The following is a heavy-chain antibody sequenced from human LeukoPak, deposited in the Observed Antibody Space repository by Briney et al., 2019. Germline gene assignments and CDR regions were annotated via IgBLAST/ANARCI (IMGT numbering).Heavy chain of an antibody. D-gene: IGHD3-9*01. CDR1: GYTFTSYG. V-gene: IGHV1-18*04. J-gene: IGHJ4*02. CDR3: ARAGLRYFDWSTHFDY. Sequence: ASVKVSCKASGYTFTSYGIRWVRQAPGQGLEWMGWISAYNGNTNYAQKLQGRVTMTTDTSTSTAYMELRSLRSDDTAVYYCARAGLRYFDWSTHFDYWGQGTLVTVSS. CDR2: ISAYNGNT.